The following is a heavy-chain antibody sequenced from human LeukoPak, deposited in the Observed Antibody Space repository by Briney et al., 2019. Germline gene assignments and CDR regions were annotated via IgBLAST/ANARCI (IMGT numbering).Heavy chain of an antibody. J-gene: IGHJ3*02. CDR3: ARGMGPGGAFDI. D-gene: IGHD1-26*01. V-gene: IGHV4-59*01. CDR2: IYYSGST. Sequence: DPSETLSLTCTVSGGSISSYYWSWIRQPPGKGLEWIGYIYYSGSTNYNPSLKSRVTISVDTSKNQFSLKLSSVTAADTAVYYCARGMGPGGAFDIWGQGTMVTVPS. CDR1: GGSISSYY.